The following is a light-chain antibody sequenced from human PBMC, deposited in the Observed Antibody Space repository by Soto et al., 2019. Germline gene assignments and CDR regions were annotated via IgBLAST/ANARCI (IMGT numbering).Light chain of an antibody. Sequence: IQMTQSPSSLSASVGDRVTITCRASQSISTYLNWYQQKPGKAPKLLIYRASTLQSGVPSRFRGSGSGTDFTLGISSLQPEDFASYYCQQSYSTLWTFGQGTKVEIK. V-gene: IGKV1-39*01. CDR1: QSISTY. CDR2: RAS. J-gene: IGKJ1*01. CDR3: QQSYSTLWT.